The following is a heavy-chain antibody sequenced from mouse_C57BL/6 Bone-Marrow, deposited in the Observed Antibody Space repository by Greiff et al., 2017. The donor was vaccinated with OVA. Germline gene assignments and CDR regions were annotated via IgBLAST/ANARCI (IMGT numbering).Heavy chain of an antibody. CDR3: ASAYTKDAMDY. D-gene: IGHD2-12*01. CDR2: ISNGGGST. J-gene: IGHJ4*01. V-gene: IGHV5-12*01. CDR1: GFTFSDYY. Sequence: EVKLQESGGGLVQPGGSLKLSCAASGFTFSDYYMYWVRQTPEKRLEWVAYISNGGGSTYYPDTVKGRFTISRDNAKNTLYLQMSRLKSEDTAMYYCASAYTKDAMDYWGQGTSVTVSS.